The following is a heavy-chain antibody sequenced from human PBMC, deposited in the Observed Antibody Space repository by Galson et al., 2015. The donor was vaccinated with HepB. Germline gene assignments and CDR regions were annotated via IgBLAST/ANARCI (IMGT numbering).Heavy chain of an antibody. CDR2: IKQDGSEK. J-gene: IGHJ4*02. CDR3: ARDLQPVVVPAVLGY. Sequence: SLRLSCAASGFTFSSYGMHWVRQAPGKGLEWVANIKQDGSEKYYVDPVKGRFTISRDNAKNSLYLQMNSLRAEDTAVYYCARDLQPVVVPAVLGYWGQGTLVTVSS. V-gene: IGHV3-7*01. D-gene: IGHD2-2*01. CDR1: GFTFSSYG.